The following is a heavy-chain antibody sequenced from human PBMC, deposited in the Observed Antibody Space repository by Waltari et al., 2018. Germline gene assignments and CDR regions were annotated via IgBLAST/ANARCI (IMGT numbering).Heavy chain of an antibody. J-gene: IGHJ4*02. Sequence: QVQLQESGPRLVKPSQTLSLTCTVSGVSLSSGTYYWSWIRQSAGRGLGWIGRIYSSGTTKYNPSLKSRVSISIDRSKNQFFVRLTSATAADSAIYYCVRDWGGDDSGSVWGRGAPVTVSS. CDR2: IYSSGTT. V-gene: IGHV4-61*02. D-gene: IGHD3-10*01. CDR3: VRDWGGDDSGSV. CDR1: GVSLSSGTYY.